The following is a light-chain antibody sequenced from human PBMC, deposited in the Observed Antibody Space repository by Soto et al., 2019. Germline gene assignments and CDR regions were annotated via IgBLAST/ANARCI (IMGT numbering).Light chain of an antibody. CDR2: KAS. V-gene: IGKV1-5*03. CDR3: QQYNSYPYT. J-gene: IGKJ2*01. CDR1: QSFSSW. Sequence: DIQMTQSPSTLSVSVGDRVTITCRASQSFSSWLAWYQQKPGKAPKLLIYKASSLESGVPSRFSGSESGTEFTLTISSLQPDDFATYYCQQYNSYPYTLGQGTKLEIK.